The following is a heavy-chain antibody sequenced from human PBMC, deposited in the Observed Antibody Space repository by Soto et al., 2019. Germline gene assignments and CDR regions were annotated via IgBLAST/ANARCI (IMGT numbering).Heavy chain of an antibody. CDR1: GFTFSNYA. Sequence: EVQLLESGGGLVQPGGPLRLSCVASGFTFSNYAMSWVRQAPGKVLEWVSAIGGGGGHIYYADSANGRFIISRDNSRNTLYLQMDSLRVEDTAVDYCAKEAPATGYADSWGQGTLVTVSS. CDR2: IGGGGGHI. J-gene: IGHJ4*02. CDR3: AKEAPATGYADS. D-gene: IGHD5-12*01. V-gene: IGHV3-23*01.